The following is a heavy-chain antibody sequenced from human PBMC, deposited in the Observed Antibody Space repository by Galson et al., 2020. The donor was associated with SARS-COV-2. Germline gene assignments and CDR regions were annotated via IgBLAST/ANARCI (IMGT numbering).Heavy chain of an antibody. J-gene: IGHJ3*02. CDR3: AREGYSSSRDAFDI. CDR2: TRDKANSYTT. D-gene: IGHD6-13*01. CDR1: GFTFSDHY. V-gene: IGHV3-72*01. Sequence: GESLKISCAAYGFTFSDHYMDWVRQAPGKGLEWVGRTRDKANSYTTEYAASVKNRFTISRDDSKNSLHLQMDSLKTEDTAVYYCAREGYSSSRDAFDIWGQGTMVTVSS.